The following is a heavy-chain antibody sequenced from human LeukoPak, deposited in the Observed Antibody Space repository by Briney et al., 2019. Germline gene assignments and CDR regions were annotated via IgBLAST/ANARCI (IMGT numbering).Heavy chain of an antibody. CDR3: ARDSQSVVAADY. D-gene: IGHD2-15*01. CDR2: IYHSGST. J-gene: IGHJ4*02. V-gene: IGHV4-38-2*02. Sequence: SETLSLTCAVSGYSISSGYYWGWIRQPPGKGLEWIGSIYHSGSTYYNPSLKSRVTISVDTSKNQFALKVSSVTAADTAVYYCARDSQSVVAADYWGQGTLVTVSS. CDR1: GYSISSGYY.